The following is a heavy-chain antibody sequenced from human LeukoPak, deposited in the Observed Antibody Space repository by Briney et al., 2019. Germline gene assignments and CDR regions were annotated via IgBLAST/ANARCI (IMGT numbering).Heavy chain of an antibody. V-gene: IGHV1-69*06. J-gene: IGHJ6*03. CDR1: GYTLTELS. CDR2: IIPIFGTA. Sequence: SVKVSCKVSGYTLTELSMHWVRQAPGQGLEWMGGIIPIFGTANYAQKFQGRVTITADKSTSTAYMELSSLRSEDTAVCYCALSYSSSYYYYYMDVWGKGTTVTVSS. D-gene: IGHD6-13*01. CDR3: ALSYSSSYYYYYMDV.